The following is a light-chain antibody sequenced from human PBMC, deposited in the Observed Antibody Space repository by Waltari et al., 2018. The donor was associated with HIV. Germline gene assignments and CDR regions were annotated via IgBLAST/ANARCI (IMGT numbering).Light chain of an antibody. CDR1: SSNIGNNY. J-gene: IGLJ3*02. CDR2: END. Sequence: QSVLTQPPSVSAAPGQKVTISCSGSSSNIGNNYVSWYQQFPGTAPKLLILENDKRPSGIPDRFSGSKSGTSATLGITGLQTGDEADYYCGTWDSSLIAGGVFGGGTKLTVL. CDR3: GTWDSSLIAGGV. V-gene: IGLV1-51*02.